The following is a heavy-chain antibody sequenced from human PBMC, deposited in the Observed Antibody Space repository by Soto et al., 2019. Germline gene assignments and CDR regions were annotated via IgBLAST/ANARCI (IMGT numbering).Heavy chain of an antibody. CDR3: VRDTHKDY. Sequence: EVQLVESGGGLVQPGGSLRLSCAASGFTVSNRYMSWVRQAPGKGLEWVSVMNSGGSPFYAESVKGRFTISRDNSKNTLYLQMNSLRSEDTAVYYCVRDTHKDYWGQGTLVTVSS. CDR1: GFTVSNRY. J-gene: IGHJ4*02. V-gene: IGHV3-66*01. D-gene: IGHD2-15*01. CDR2: MNSGGSP.